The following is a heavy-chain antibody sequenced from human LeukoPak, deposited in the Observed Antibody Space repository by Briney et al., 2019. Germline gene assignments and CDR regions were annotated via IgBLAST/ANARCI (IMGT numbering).Heavy chain of an antibody. CDR1: GFTFNDYY. J-gene: IGHJ5*02. Sequence: GGSLRLSCAASGFTFNDYYMSWIRQAPGKGLEWLSYINIGGTNTHYADSVKGRFTISRDNAKKSLYLEMNNLRAEDTAVSYCATDGAGFDTWGQGVLVIVSS. V-gene: IGHV3-11*01. CDR2: INIGGTNT. CDR3: ATDGAGFDT.